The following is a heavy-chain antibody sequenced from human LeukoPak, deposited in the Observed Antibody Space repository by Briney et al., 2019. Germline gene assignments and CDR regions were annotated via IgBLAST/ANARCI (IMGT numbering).Heavy chain of an antibody. J-gene: IGHJ6*03. V-gene: IGHV1-8*01. D-gene: IGHD3-3*01. Sequence: RASVKVSCKASGYTFTSYDINWVRQATGQGLEWMGWMNPNSGNTGYAQKFSGRVTMTRNTSKSTAYMELSSLRSEDTAVYYCARRVYDFWSGYYLHMDVWGKGTTVTVSS. CDR1: GYTFTSYD. CDR3: ARRVYDFWSGYYLHMDV. CDR2: MNPNSGNT.